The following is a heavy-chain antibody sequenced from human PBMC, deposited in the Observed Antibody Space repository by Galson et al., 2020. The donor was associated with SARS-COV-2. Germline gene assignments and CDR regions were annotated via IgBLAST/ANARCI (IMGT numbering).Heavy chain of an antibody. Sequence: ASVKVSCKVSGYTLTELSMHWVRQAPGKGLEWMGGFDPEDVETIYAQKFQGRVTMTEDTSTDTAYMELSSLRSEDTAVYYCATAKILGYYYYGMDVWGQGTTVTVSS. CDR2: FDPEDVET. D-gene: IGHD3-16*01. V-gene: IGHV1-24*01. CDR1: GYTLTELS. J-gene: IGHJ6*02. CDR3: ATAKILGYYYYGMDV.